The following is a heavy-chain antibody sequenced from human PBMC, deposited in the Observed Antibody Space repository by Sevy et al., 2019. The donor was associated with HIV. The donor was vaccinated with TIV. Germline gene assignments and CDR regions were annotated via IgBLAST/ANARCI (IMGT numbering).Heavy chain of an antibody. V-gene: IGHV1-2*02. D-gene: IGHD3-10*01. CDR2: INPNSGGT. Sequence: ASVKVSCKASGYTFTGYYMHWVRQAPGQGLEWMGWINPNSGGTNYAQKFQGRVTMTRDTSISTAYMELSRLRSDDTAVYYCARGTRDYYGSGSPSSYWGQGTLVTVSS. CDR1: GYTFTGYY. J-gene: IGHJ4*02. CDR3: ARGTRDYYGSGSPSSY.